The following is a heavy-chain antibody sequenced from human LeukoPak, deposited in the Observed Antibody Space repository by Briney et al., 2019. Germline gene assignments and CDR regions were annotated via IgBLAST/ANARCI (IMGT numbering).Heavy chain of an antibody. CDR1: GFTFSSYS. J-gene: IGHJ5*02. V-gene: IGHV3-21*01. CDR3: AREGSTSDSSFYP. CDR2: ISSSSSYI. Sequence: GGSLRLSCAASGFTFSSYSMNWVRQAPGKGLEWVSSISSSSSYIYYADSVKGRFTISRDNAKNSLYLQMNSLRAEDTAVYYCAREGSTSDSSFYPWGQGTLVTVSS. D-gene: IGHD2-2*01.